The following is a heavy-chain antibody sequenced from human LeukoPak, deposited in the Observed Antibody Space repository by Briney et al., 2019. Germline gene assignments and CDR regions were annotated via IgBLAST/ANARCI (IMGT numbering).Heavy chain of an antibody. CDR1: GFTFSTSW. J-gene: IGHJ4*02. CDR3: ARGRSGSYGFFDY. Sequence: GGSLRLSCAASGFTFSTSWMHWVRQAPGKGLVWVSRIDSDGSRITYADSVKGRFTISRDNAKNTVYLQMNSLRAEDTAVYYCARGRSGSYGFFDYWSLGNLVTVSS. D-gene: IGHD3-10*01. CDR2: IDSDGSRI. V-gene: IGHV3-74*03.